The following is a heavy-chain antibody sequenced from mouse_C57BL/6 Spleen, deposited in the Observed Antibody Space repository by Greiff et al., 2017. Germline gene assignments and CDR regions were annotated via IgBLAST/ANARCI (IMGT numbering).Heavy chain of an antibody. V-gene: IGHV1-15*01. J-gene: IGHJ3*01. CDR2: IDPETGGT. Sequence: VQLQQSGAELVRPGASVTLSCKASGYTFTDYEMHWVQQTPVHGLEWIGAIDPETGGTAYNQKFKGMAILTADTSTSKAYMELRSLTSEDSAVYYCARGYYDYDGSIAYWGQGTLVTVSA. D-gene: IGHD2-4*01. CDR1: GYTFTDYE. CDR3: ARGYYDYDGSIAY.